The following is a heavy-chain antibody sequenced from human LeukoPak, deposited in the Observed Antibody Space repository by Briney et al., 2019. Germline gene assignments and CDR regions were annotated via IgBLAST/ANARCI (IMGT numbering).Heavy chain of an antibody. Sequence: PSETLSLTCTVSGGSISSSSYYWGWIRQPPGKGLEWIGSIYYSGSTYYNPSLKSRVTISVDTSKNQFSLKLSSVTAADTAVYYCARLFYDILTGYYPHAFDIWGQGTMVTVSS. J-gene: IGHJ3*02. D-gene: IGHD3-9*01. V-gene: IGHV4-39*07. CDR1: GGSISSSSYY. CDR3: ARLFYDILTGYYPHAFDI. CDR2: IYYSGST.